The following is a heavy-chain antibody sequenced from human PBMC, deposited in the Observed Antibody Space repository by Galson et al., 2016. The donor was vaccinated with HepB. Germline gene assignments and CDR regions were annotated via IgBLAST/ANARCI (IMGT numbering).Heavy chain of an antibody. D-gene: IGHD1-26*01. CDR1: GFNFSSYG. V-gene: IGHV3-30*18. CDR2: ISYDGSNK. CDR3: AKDVVIEGAPSHFDY. Sequence: SLRLSCAASGFNFSSYGVHWVRQAPGKGLEWVALISYDGSNKYYADSVKGRFTISRDNSKNTVSLQLNSLRAEDTAVYYCAKDVVIEGAPSHFDYWGQGALVTVSS. J-gene: IGHJ4*02.